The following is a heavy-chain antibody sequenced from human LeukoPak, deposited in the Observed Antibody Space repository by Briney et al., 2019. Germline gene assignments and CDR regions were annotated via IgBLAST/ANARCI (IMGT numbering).Heavy chain of an antibody. CDR3: ARVPLYDSNDYYYPH. CDR1: GGTFSSYA. J-gene: IGHJ1*01. D-gene: IGHD3-22*01. Sequence: GASVKVSCKASGGTFSSYAISWVRQAPGQRLEWMAWINAGNGNAKYSQKFQGRVTITRDTSASTAYMELSSLRSEDTAVYYCARVPLYDSNDYYYPHWGQGTVVTVSS. CDR2: INAGNGNA. V-gene: IGHV1-3*01.